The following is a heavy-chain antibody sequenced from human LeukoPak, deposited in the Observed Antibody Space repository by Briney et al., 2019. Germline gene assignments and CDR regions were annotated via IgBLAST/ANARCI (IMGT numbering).Heavy chain of an antibody. Sequence: GGSLRLSCAASGFTFSSYGMHWVRQAPGKGLEWVAFIRYDGSNKYYADSVKGRFTISRDNSKNTLYLQMNSLRAEDTALYYCARGGTVGELSLYDYWGQGTLVTVSS. CDR2: IRYDGSNK. CDR1: GFTFSSYG. V-gene: IGHV3-30*02. J-gene: IGHJ4*02. CDR3: ARGGTVGELSLYDY. D-gene: IGHD3-16*02.